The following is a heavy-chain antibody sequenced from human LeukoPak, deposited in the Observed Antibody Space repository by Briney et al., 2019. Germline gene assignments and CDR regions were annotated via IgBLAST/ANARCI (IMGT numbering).Heavy chain of an antibody. D-gene: IGHD6-13*01. V-gene: IGHV3-66*02. J-gene: IGHJ4*02. CDR3: ARGPIAAGTSDY. CDR1: GFTISSNY. Sequence: PGGSLRLSCAASGFTISSNYMSWVRQAPGKGLGWVSVIYSGGSTYYADSVKGRFAISRDNSKNTLYLQMNSLRAEDTAVYYCARGPIAAGTSDYWGQGTLVTVSS. CDR2: IYSGGST.